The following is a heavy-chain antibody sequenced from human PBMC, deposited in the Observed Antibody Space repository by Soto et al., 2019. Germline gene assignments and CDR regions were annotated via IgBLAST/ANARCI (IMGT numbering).Heavy chain of an antibody. Sequence: PGGSLRLSCAASRFTFSTYAMSWVRQGPGKGLEWVSSISGSGGSTFYADSVKGRFTISRDNSKNTLYLRMNSLRAEDTAVYYCAKWRSPYHSSDRGYDAFDIWGQGTMVTVSS. V-gene: IGHV3-23*01. CDR1: RFTFSTYA. CDR2: ISGSGGST. D-gene: IGHD6-19*01. CDR3: AKWRSPYHSSDRGYDAFDI. J-gene: IGHJ3*02.